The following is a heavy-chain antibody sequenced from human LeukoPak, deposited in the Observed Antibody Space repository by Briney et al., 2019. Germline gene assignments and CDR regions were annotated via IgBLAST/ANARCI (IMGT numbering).Heavy chain of an antibody. Sequence: PGGSLRLSCAASGFTFSSYAMHWVRQAPGKGLEWVAVISYDGSNKYYADSVKGRFTISRDNSKNTLFLQMNSLRGEDTAVYYCAKGFQEYFDYWGQGTPVTVSS. J-gene: IGHJ4*02. CDR3: AKGFQEYFDY. CDR1: GFTFSSYA. CDR2: ISYDGSNK. V-gene: IGHV3-30-3*01.